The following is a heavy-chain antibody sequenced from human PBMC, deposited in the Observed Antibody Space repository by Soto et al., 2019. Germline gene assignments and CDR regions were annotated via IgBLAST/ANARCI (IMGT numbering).Heavy chain of an antibody. Sequence: QVQLVQSGAEVKKPGSSVKVSCKASGGTFSSYAISWVRQAPGQGLEWMGGIIPIFGTANYAQKFQGRVTIPAGESTCTAYMELSSLRSEDTAVYYCARGGATVTTGDSPNWFDPWGQGTLVTVSS. J-gene: IGHJ5*02. CDR2: IIPIFGTA. CDR1: GGTFSSYA. V-gene: IGHV1-69*12. D-gene: IGHD4-17*01. CDR3: ARGGATVTTGDSPNWFDP.